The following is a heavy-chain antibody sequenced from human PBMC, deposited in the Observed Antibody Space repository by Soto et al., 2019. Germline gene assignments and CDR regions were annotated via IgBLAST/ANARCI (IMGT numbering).Heavy chain of an antibody. CDR2: SRQSGIT. V-gene: IGHV4-38-2*01. CDR1: SYAISNGYY. D-gene: IGHD6-19*01. J-gene: IGHJ4*02. Sequence: SDTRSLTCAVSSYAISNGYYCSWFLQPPREGLEWIGDSRQSGITHHSPSLKGRFITSMLKYNNQFSLDVISVTAADTAVYYCVRTVAVAGTNVPDYFDHWGQGIQVTVSS. CDR3: VRTVAVAGTNVPDYFDH.